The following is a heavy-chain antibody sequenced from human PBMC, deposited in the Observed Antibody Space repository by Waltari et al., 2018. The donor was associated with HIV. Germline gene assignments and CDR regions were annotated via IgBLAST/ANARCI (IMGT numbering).Heavy chain of an antibody. CDR3: ARDAAPPEY. V-gene: IGHV3-30*04. CDR1: GFRFSSEA. Sequence: QVQLVESGGGEVQPGRSLRLSCAASGFRFSSEAMHWVRQAPGKGLEWVAAISYDGRNKFYADSVKGRFTISRDNSKNTVYVEMSSLSPEDTAVYFCARDAAPPEYWGQGTLVTVSS. CDR2: ISYDGRNK. J-gene: IGHJ4*02.